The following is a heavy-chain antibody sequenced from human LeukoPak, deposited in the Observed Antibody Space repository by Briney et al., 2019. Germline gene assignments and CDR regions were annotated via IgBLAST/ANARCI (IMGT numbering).Heavy chain of an antibody. V-gene: IGHV3-7*03. CDR3: AKQGATAVAAGGDFDY. CDR2: ITHNGNVN. J-gene: IGHJ4*02. CDR1: GFTFSSYW. D-gene: IGHD6-19*01. Sequence: GGSLRLSCAASGFTFSSYWMNWARQAPGKGLEWVASITHNGNVNYYVDSVKGRFTISRDNAKNTLYLQMNSLRAEDTAVYYCAKQGATAVAAGGDFDYWGQGTLVTVSS.